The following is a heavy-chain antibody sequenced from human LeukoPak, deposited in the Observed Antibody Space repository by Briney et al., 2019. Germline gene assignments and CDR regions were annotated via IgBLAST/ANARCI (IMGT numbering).Heavy chain of an antibody. Sequence: PSETLSLTCTVSGGSISSSSYYWGWIRQPPGKGLEWIGSIYYSGSTYYNPSLKGRVTISVDTSKNQFSLKLSSVTAADTAVYYCASLSDYGDRLDYWGQGTLVTVSS. J-gene: IGHJ4*02. CDR2: IYYSGST. CDR1: GGSISSSSYY. V-gene: IGHV4-39*01. CDR3: ASLSDYGDRLDY. D-gene: IGHD4-17*01.